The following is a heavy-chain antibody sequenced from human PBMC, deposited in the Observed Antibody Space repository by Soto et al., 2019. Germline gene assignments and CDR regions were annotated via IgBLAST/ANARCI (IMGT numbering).Heavy chain of an antibody. D-gene: IGHD3-10*01. CDR2: INHSGST. Sequence: PSETLSLTCAVYGGSFSGYYWSWIRQPPGKGLEWIGEINHSGSTNYNPSLKSRVTISVDTSKNQFSLKLSSVTAADTAVYYCARSYYYGSGSYYTPTPHHFFDYWGQGTLVTV. V-gene: IGHV4-34*01. CDR1: GGSFSGYY. J-gene: IGHJ4*02. CDR3: ARSYYYGSGSYYTPTPHHFFDY.